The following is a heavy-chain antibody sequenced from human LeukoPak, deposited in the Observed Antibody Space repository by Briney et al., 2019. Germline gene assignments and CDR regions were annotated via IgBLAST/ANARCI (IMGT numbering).Heavy chain of an antibody. J-gene: IGHJ4*02. V-gene: IGHV3-48*01. CDR3: ARGGGGYVGFDY. Sequence: QPGGSLRLSCAASGFTFSSYSMNWVRQAPGKGLEWVSYISSSSTIYYADSVKGRFTISRDNAKNSLYLQMNSLRAEDTAVYHCARGGGGYVGFDYWGQGTLVTVSS. CDR2: ISSSSTI. D-gene: IGHD5-12*01. CDR1: GFTFSSYS.